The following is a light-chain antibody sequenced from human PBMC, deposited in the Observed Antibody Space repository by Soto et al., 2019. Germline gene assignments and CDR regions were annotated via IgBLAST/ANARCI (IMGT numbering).Light chain of an antibody. CDR2: SAS. Sequence: DIQMTQSPSSLSASVGGRVTITCRASQDVSNYLAWYQQRPGQVPKLLIYSASTLQSGVPPRFSGSGSGTDFTLTINSLQPEDVASYYCQNYNSAPFTFGPGTKVDIK. J-gene: IGKJ3*01. CDR3: QNYNSAPFT. V-gene: IGKV1-27*01. CDR1: QDVSNY.